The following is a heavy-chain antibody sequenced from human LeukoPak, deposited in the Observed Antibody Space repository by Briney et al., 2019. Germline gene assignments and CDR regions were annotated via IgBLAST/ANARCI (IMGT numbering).Heavy chain of an antibody. V-gene: IGHV1-69*04. CDR3: ARESVVVVAATLPYYYYYGMDV. Sequence: GASVKVSCKASGYTFTGSYMHWVRQAPGQGLEWMGRIIPILGIANYAQKFQGRVTITADKSTSTAYMELSSLRSEDTAVYYCARESVVVVAATLPYYYYYGMDVWGQGTTVTVSS. J-gene: IGHJ6*02. CDR1: GYTFTGSY. CDR2: IIPILGIA. D-gene: IGHD2-15*01.